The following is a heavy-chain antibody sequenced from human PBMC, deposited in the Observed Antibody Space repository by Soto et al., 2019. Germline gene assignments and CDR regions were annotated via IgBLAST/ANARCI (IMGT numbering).Heavy chain of an antibody. V-gene: IGHV1-46*01. J-gene: IGHJ4*02. CDR1: GYTFTSYY. D-gene: IGHD3-9*01. CDR2: INPSGGST. CDR3: ARGDILTGYWTSTLDY. Sequence: QVQLVQSGAEVKKPGASVKVSCKASGYTFTSYYMHWVRQAPGQGLEWMGIINPSGGSTSYEQKFQGRVTMTRDTSPSTVYMELSSLRSEDTAVYYCARGDILTGYWTSTLDYWGQGTLVTVSS.